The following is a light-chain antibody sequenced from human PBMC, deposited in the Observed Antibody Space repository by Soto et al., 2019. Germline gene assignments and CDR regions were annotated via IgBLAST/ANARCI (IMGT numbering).Light chain of an antibody. CDR1: QSIRSY. CDR2: DAS. J-gene: IGKJ4*01. Sequence: EIVLTQSPATLSLSPGERATLSCRASQSIRSYLAWFQQKPGQAPRLLIYDASNRATGVPARFSGSGSGTDFTLTISSLEPEDFAVYYCQQRSNFFGGGTKVEIK. V-gene: IGKV3-11*01. CDR3: QQRSNF.